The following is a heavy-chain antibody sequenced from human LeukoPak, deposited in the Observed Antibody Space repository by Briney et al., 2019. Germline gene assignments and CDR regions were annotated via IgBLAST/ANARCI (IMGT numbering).Heavy chain of an antibody. Sequence: ASVKVSCKASGYTFTSYYMHWVRQAPGQGLEWMGIINPSGGSTSYAQKFQGRVTMTRDMSTSTVYMELSSLRSEDTAVYYCAREKGDIVATITYLTWRYSYGYGFDYWGQGTLVTVSS. CDR3: AREKGDIVATITYLTWRYSYGYGFDY. D-gene: IGHD5-12*01. J-gene: IGHJ4*02. CDR2: INPSGGST. CDR1: GYTFTSYY. V-gene: IGHV1-46*01.